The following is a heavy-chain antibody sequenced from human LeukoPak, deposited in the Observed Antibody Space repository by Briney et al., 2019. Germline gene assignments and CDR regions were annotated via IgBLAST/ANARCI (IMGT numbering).Heavy chain of an antibody. J-gene: IGHJ4*02. D-gene: IGHD1-26*01. CDR3: ARHDGYYPFDY. Sequence: PSQTLSLTCTVSGGSISSSPYYWGWIRQPPGKGLEWIGSIYYSGDTYYNPSLKSRVSISVDTSNSHFSLKVTSVTAADTAVYYCARHDGYYPFDYWGQGTLVTVSS. CDR1: GGSISSSPYY. V-gene: IGHV4-39*02. CDR2: IYYSGDT.